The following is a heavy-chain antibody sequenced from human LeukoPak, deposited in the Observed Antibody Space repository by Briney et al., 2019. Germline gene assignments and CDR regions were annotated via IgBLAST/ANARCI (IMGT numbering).Heavy chain of an antibody. CDR3: ARVGWSGSNLDY. J-gene: IGHJ4*02. V-gene: IGHV3-48*03. Sequence: GGSLRLSCAASGFTFSSYEMNWVRQAPGKGLEWVSYISSSGSTIYYADSVKGRFTISRDNAKNSLYLQMNSLRAEDTAVYYCARVGWSGSNLDYWGQGTLVTVSS. D-gene: IGHD1-26*01. CDR2: ISSSGSTI. CDR1: GFTFSSYE.